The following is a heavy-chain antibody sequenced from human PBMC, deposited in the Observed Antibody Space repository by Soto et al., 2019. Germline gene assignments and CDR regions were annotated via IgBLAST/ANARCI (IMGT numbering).Heavy chain of an antibody. Sequence: EVQLVESGGGLVQPGGSLRLSCAASGFTVSSNYMSWVRQDPGKAPEWVSVIYSGGTTYYADSVRGRFTISKDNSKNTLYLQMNSLRPEDTAVYYCARDLRLVGFGAFDLWGRGTLVTVSS. CDR2: IYSGGTT. V-gene: IGHV3-53*04. D-gene: IGHD3-10*01. J-gene: IGHJ2*01. CDR1: GFTVSSNY. CDR3: ARDLRLVGFGAFDL.